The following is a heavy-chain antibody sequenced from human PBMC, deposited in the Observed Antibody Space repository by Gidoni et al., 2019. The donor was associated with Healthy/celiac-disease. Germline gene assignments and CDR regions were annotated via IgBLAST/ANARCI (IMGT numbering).Heavy chain of an antibody. D-gene: IGHD3-10*01. CDR3: AKVRYYYYGSGSYYNNGMDV. V-gene: IGHV3-23*01. Sequence: EVQLLESGGGLVQPGGSLRLSCAPSGFPVSSYAMSWVRQAPGKGLEWVSAISGSGGSTYYADSVKGRFTISRDNSKNTLYLQMNSLRAEDTAVYYCAKVRYYYYGSGSYYNNGMDVWGQGTTVTVSS. CDR2: ISGSGGST. J-gene: IGHJ6*02. CDR1: GFPVSSYA.